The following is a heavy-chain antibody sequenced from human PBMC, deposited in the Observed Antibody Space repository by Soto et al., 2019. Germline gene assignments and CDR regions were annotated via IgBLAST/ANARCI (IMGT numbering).Heavy chain of an antibody. V-gene: IGHV1-18*01. Sequence: QVQLVQSGAEVKKPGASVKVSCKASGYTFTSYGIIWVRQAPGQGLEWVGWINPYNGNTNYAQKLQGRVTMTTDTSTSTAYMELRSLRSEDTAVYYCANGAGWEPAYYSDYWGQGTLVTVSS. CDR1: GYTFTSYG. J-gene: IGHJ4*02. CDR3: ANGAGWEPAYYSDY. D-gene: IGHD1-26*01. CDR2: INPYNGNT.